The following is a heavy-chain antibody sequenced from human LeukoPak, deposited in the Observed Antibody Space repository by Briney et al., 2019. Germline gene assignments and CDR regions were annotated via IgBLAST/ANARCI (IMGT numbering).Heavy chain of an antibody. V-gene: IGHV4-59*08. CDR2: IYYSGST. CDR1: GGSIRSYY. D-gene: IGHD3-9*01. Sequence: SETLSLTCTVSGGSIRSYYWSWIRQPPGKGLEWIAYIYYSGSTNYNPSLKSRVTISVDTSKNQFSLKLSSVTAADTAVYYCARQVNAWLLYYFDYWGQGTLVTVSS. CDR3: ARQVNAWLLYYFDY. J-gene: IGHJ4*02.